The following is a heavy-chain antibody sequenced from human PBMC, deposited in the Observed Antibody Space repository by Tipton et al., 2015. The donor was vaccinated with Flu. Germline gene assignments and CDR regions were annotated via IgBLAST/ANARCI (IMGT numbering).Heavy chain of an antibody. CDR1: GFTVSSNY. V-gene: IGHV3-53*01. J-gene: IGHJ4*02. CDR3: ARGGDSSGSYYFGY. Sequence: SLRLSCAASGFTVSSNYMNWVRQAPGKGLEWVSVIYSGGSTYYADSVKGRFTISRDNSKNTLYLQMNSLRAEDTAMYYCARGGDSSGSYYFGYWGQGTLITVSS. CDR2: IYSGGST. D-gene: IGHD3-10*01.